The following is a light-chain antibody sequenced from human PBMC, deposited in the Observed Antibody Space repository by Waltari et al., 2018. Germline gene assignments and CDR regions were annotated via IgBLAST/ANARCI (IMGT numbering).Light chain of an antibody. CDR2: DGS. V-gene: IGLV2-14*01. CDR3: SSYTSSSTWV. CDR1: SSDVGGYDS. Sequence: QSALTQPASVSGSPGQSITISCTGTSSDVGGYDSVSWYQQHPGKAPKLMLYDGSKRPSGVSNRFSGSKSGNTASLTISGLQAEDEADYYCSSYTSSSTWVLGGGTKLTVL. J-gene: IGLJ3*02.